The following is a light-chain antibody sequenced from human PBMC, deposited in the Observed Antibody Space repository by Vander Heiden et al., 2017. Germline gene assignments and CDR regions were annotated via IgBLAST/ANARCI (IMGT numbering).Light chain of an antibody. Sequence: QSALTQPRSVSGSPRPSVTISSTGTSSNVGGYNFGSWYQQHPGKAPKLMIYDVNQRPSGVPDRFSASKSGNTASLTISGLQAEDEADYFCCSYAGSYTWVLGGGTKLTVL. V-gene: IGLV2-11*02. CDR3: CSYAGSYTWV. CDR1: SSNVGGYNF. J-gene: IGLJ3*02. CDR2: DVN.